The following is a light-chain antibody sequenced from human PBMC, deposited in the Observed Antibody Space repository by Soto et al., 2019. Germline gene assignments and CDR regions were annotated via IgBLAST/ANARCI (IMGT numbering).Light chain of an antibody. J-gene: IGKJ5*01. CDR2: GAS. CDR3: QQYGSSPSIT. Sequence: EIVLTQSPGTLSLSPGERTTHSYRASQSFISSYLAWYQQKPGQAPRLLIYGASSRATGIPDRFSGSGSGTDFTLTISRLEPEDFAVYYCQQYGSSPSITFGQGTRLEIK. V-gene: IGKV3-20*01. CDR1: QSFISSY.